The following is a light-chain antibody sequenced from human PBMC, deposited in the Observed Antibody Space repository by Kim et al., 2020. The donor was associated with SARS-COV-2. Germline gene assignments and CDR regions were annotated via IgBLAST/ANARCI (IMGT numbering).Light chain of an antibody. J-gene: IGKJ2*01. CDR2: KAS. CDR1: QSISDW. CDR3: QHYNSYPYT. Sequence: SASVGDSVPITCRASQSISDWLAWYQQRPGKAPNLLIYKASTLESGVPSRFSGSGSGTEFSLTISSLQPDDFATYYCQHYNSYPYTFGQGTKLEI. V-gene: IGKV1-5*03.